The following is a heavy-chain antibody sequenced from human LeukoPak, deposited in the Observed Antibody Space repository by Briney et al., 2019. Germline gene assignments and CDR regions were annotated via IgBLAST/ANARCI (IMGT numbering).Heavy chain of an antibody. Sequence: GGSLRLSCGASGFTFDDYWMSWVRQAPGKGLKWVSYISSSGSTIYYADSVKGRFTISRDNAKNSLYLQMNSLRAEDTAVYYCAVLTYQLLDYYFDYWGQGTLVTVSS. J-gene: IGHJ4*02. CDR1: GFTFDDYW. D-gene: IGHD2-2*01. V-gene: IGHV3-48*01. CDR3: AVLTYQLLDYYFDY. CDR2: ISSSGSTI.